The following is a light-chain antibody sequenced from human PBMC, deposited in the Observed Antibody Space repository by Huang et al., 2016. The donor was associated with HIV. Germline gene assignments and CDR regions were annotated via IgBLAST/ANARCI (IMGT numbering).Light chain of an antibody. CDR3: QQYNNWPPAT. CDR1: QSVSSN. V-gene: IGKV3-15*01. CDR2: GAS. J-gene: IGKJ3*01. Sequence: EIVMTQSPATLSVSPGVRATLSCRASQSVSSNLAWYQQKPGQAPRLLIYGASTMATGIPGRFIGRGSGTEFTLTISSLQSEDFAVYYCQQYNNWPPATFGPGTKVDIK.